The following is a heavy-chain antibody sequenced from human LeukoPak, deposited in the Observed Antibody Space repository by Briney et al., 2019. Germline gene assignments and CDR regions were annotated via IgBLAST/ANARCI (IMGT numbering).Heavy chain of an antibody. V-gene: IGHV1-18*01. J-gene: IGHJ5*02. Sequence: GASVKVSCKASGYTFTSYGISWVRQAPGQGLEWMGWISAYNGNTNYAQKLQGRVTMTTDTATSTAYMELRSLRSDDTAVYYCARGGATMVRGVIITRWFDPWGQGTLVTVSS. D-gene: IGHD3-10*01. CDR2: ISAYNGNT. CDR1: GYTFTSYG. CDR3: ARGGATMVRGVIITRWFDP.